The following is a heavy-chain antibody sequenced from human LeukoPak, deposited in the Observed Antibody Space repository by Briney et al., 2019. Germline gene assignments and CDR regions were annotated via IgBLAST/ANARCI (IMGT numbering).Heavy chain of an antibody. J-gene: IGHJ3*02. D-gene: IGHD1-14*01. CDR3: ARTLRLGTPRAFDI. V-gene: IGHV3-7*05. CDR1: GFTFSSYW. Sequence: GGSLRLSCVVSGFTFSSYWMNWVRQAPGKGLEWVADIHEDGSDKYYVDSVKGRFTISRDNAKNSLYLQMNSLRAEDTALYYCARTLRLGTPRAFDIWGRGTMVTVSS. CDR2: IHEDGSDK.